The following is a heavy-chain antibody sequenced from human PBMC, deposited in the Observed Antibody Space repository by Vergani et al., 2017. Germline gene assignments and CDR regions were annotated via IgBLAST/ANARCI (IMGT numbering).Heavy chain of an antibody. CDR1: GGSFSGYY. CDR3: ARGGYSGYGFDY. D-gene: IGHD5-12*01. V-gene: IGHV4-34*01. J-gene: IGHJ4*02. Sequence: QVQLQQWGAGLLKPSETLSLTCAVYGGSFSGYYWSWIRQPPGKGLEWIGEINHSGSTNYNPSLKSRVTISVDTSKNQFSLKLSSVTAADTAVYYCARGGYSGYGFDYWGQGTLVTVSS. CDR2: INHSGST.